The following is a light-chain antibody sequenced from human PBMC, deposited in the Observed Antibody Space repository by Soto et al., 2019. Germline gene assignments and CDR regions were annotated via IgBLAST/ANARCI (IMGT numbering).Light chain of an antibody. Sequence: EIVLTQSPGTLSLSPGERATLSCRASQSVGSNYLAWYQQKPGQAPRLLIYGASSRATGIPDRFSGSGSGTDSTLAISRLEPEDLAVYYCQQYGSSPWTFGLGTTVEI. J-gene: IGKJ1*01. V-gene: IGKV3-20*01. CDR2: GAS. CDR3: QQYGSSPWT. CDR1: QSVGSNY.